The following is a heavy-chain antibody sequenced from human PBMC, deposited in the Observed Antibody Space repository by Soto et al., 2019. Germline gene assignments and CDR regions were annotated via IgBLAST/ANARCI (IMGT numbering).Heavy chain of an antibody. D-gene: IGHD1-26*01. CDR2: IYYSGST. Sequence: PPETLSLTCTVSGGSISSSTYYWGWIRQPPGKGLEWIGRIYYSGSTYYNPSLKSRVTISVDTSKNQFSLKLSSVTAADTAVYYCARLGPELSWVFSAHNFQHWGQGTLVTVSS. V-gene: IGHV4-39*01. J-gene: IGHJ1*01. CDR1: GGSISSSTYY. CDR3: ARLGPELSWVFSAHNFQH.